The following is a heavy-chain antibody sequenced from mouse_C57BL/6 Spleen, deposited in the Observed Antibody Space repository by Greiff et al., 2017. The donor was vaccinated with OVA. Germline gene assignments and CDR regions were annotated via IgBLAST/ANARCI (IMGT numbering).Heavy chain of an antibody. Sequence: VQLQQPGAELVKPGASVQLSCKASGYTFPSYWMHWVKQRPGQGLAWIGMIHPNSGSTNYNEKFKSKATLTVDKSSSTAYMQLSSLTSEDSAVYYCARAGDYYGSSYYFDYWGQGTTLTVSS. J-gene: IGHJ2*01. CDR1: GYTFPSYW. D-gene: IGHD1-1*01. CDR2: IHPNSGST. CDR3: ARAGDYYGSSYYFDY. V-gene: IGHV1-64*01.